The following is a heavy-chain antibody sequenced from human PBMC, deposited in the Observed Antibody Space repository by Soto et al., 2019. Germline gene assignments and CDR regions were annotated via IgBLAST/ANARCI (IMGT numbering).Heavy chain of an antibody. CDR3: ASEDVAGREVGASPNDAFDI. CDR2: IYHSGST. V-gene: IGHV4-4*02. J-gene: IGHJ3*02. D-gene: IGHD1-26*01. CDR1: GGSISSSNW. Sequence: SETLSLTCAVSGGSISSSNWWSWVRQPPGKGLEWIGEIYHSGSTNYNPSLKSRVTISVDKSKNQFSLKLSSVTAADTAVYHCASEDVAGREVGASPNDAFDIWGQGTMVTLSS.